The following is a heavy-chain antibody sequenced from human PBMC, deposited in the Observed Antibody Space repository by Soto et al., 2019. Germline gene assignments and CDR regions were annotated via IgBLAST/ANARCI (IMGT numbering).Heavy chain of an antibody. V-gene: IGHV4-31*03. D-gene: IGHD4-4*01. CDR1: GGSISSGGYY. J-gene: IGHJ6*02. Sequence: SEALSLTCTVSGGSISSGGYYWSWIRQHPGEGVEWIGYIYYSGRTNYNPSLKRRVTISADTSKTQSSLKLSSVPAADTAVYYCARDPMTTVTSSYGMDVWGQGTTVTVSS. CDR3: ARDPMTTVTSSYGMDV. CDR2: IYYSGRT.